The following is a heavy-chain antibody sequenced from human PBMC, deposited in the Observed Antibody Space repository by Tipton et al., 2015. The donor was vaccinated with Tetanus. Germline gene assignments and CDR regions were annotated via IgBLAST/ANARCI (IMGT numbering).Heavy chain of an antibody. D-gene: IGHD3-3*01. V-gene: IGHV4-30-4*01. CDR1: GGSISSGDYY. CDR2: IYYSGST. Sequence: TLSLTCTVSGGSISSGDYYWSWIRQPPGKGLEWIGYIYYSGSTYYNPSLKSRVTISVDTSKNQFSLKLSSVTATDTAAYYCAAQIIPTDRGGWFDPWGQGTLVTVSS. CDR3: AAQIIPTDRGGWFDP. J-gene: IGHJ5*02.